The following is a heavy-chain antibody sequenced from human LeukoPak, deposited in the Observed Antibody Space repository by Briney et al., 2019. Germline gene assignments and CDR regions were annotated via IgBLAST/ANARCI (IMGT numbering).Heavy chain of an antibody. Sequence: GGSLRLSCEGSGFSFSSYAMSWVRQAPGKGLEWVSAISGSGGSTYYADSVKGRFTISRDNSKNTLYLQMNSLRAEDTAVYYCAKRAGYFDWLSDYWGQGTLVTVSS. CDR1: GFSFSSYA. V-gene: IGHV3-23*01. D-gene: IGHD3-9*01. CDR2: ISGSGGST. CDR3: AKRAGYFDWLSDY. J-gene: IGHJ4*02.